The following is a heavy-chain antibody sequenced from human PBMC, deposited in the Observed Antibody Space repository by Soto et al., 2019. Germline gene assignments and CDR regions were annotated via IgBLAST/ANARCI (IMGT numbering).Heavy chain of an antibody. Sequence: QVQLVESGGGVVQPGRSLRLSCAASGFTFSSYGMHWVRQAPGKGLEWVAVISYDGSNKYYADSVKGRFTISRDNSKNTLYRQMKSLRAEDTAVYYCAKATVYDSSGVENDAFDIWGQGTMVTVSS. CDR3: AKATVYDSSGVENDAFDI. CDR2: ISYDGSNK. V-gene: IGHV3-30*18. J-gene: IGHJ3*02. D-gene: IGHD3-22*01. CDR1: GFTFSSYG.